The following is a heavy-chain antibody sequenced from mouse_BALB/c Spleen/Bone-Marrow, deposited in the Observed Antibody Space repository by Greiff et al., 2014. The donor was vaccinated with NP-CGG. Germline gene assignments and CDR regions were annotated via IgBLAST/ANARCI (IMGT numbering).Heavy chain of an antibody. V-gene: IGHV7-3*02. CDR2: IRNKANGYTT. Sequence: EVQLQQSGGGLVQPGGSLRLSCATSGFTFTDYYMSWVRQPPGKALEWLGFIRNKANGYTTEYSASVKGRFTISGDNSQSILYLQMNILRTEDSATYYCARDRNYDIHWYSDVWGAGTTVTVSS. D-gene: IGHD1-1*01. CDR3: ARDRNYDIHWYSDV. CDR1: GFTFTDYY. J-gene: IGHJ1*01.